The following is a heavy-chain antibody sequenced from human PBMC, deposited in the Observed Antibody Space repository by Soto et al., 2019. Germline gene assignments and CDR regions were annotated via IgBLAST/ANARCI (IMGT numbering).Heavy chain of an antibody. CDR1: GFNFRGSS. Sequence: GSLRLSCAASGFNFRGSSMNWVRQTPGKRLEWVAAISDSGNYIKYADSVKGRFTISRDNAKNSLYLQMNSLRAEDTAVYYCARTLTRSYYDFWSGYSRPGGGMDVWGQGTTVTSP. D-gene: IGHD3-3*01. J-gene: IGHJ6*02. CDR2: ISDSGNYI. V-gene: IGHV3-21*06. CDR3: ARTLTRSYYDFWSGYSRPGGGMDV.